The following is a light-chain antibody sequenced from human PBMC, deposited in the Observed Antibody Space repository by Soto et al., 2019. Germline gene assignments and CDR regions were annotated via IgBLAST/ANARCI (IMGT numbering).Light chain of an antibody. J-gene: IGKJ4*01. CDR1: QSVSNN. V-gene: IGKV3-15*01. Sequence: EKVMTQSTATLSVSPGEGATLSCRASQSVSNNLAWYQQKPGQAPRLLIYGASTRAAGIPARFSGSGSGTEFTLTISSLHSEDFAVYYCQQYNNWPLTFGGGTKVEIK. CDR2: GAS. CDR3: QQYNNWPLT.